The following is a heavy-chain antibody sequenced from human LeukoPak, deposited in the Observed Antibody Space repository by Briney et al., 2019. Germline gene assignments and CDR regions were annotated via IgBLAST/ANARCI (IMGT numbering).Heavy chain of an antibody. CDR3: ARDRQSGAYYYYGMDV. CDR1: GYTFTSYY. J-gene: IGHJ6*02. V-gene: IGHV1-46*01. D-gene: IGHD1-26*01. Sequence: ASVKVSCKASGYTFTSYYMHWVRQAPGHGLEWMGIINPSGGSTSYAQKFQGRVTMTRDTSTSTVYMELSSLRSEDTAVYYCARDRQSGAYYYYGMDVWGQGTTVTVSS. CDR2: INPSGGST.